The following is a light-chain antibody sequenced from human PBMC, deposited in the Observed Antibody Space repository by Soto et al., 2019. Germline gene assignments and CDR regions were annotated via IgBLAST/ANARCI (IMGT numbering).Light chain of an antibody. CDR2: GAS. CDR1: QGIRND. Sequence: AIQMTQFPSSLSASVGDRVTITCRASQGIRNDLGWYQQKSGRAPKLLIFGASTLQSGVPSRFSGSGSGTDFTLTISSLQPEDFETYYCLHDYSFPYTFGQGTKVDIK. CDR3: LHDYSFPYT. V-gene: IGKV1-6*01. J-gene: IGKJ2*01.